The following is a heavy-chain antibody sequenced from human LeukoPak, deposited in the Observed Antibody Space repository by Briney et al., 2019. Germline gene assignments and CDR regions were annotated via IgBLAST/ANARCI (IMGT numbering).Heavy chain of an antibody. Sequence: GGSLRLSCAASGFSFSSMPMSWVRQAPGKGLDWVSGISGSGGSTYYADSVKDRFTISRDNSKNTLYLQMNSLRAEDSAIYYRVIGPRQKRGLNTYWGQGTPVTVSS. V-gene: IGHV3-23*01. D-gene: IGHD3/OR15-3a*01. J-gene: IGHJ4*02. CDR2: ISGSGGST. CDR1: GFSFSSMP. CDR3: VIGPRQKRGLNTY.